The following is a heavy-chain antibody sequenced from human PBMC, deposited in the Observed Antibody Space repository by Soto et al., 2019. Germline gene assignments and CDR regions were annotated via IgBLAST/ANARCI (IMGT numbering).Heavy chain of an antibody. CDR3: AISSYDILTGYPYYYFDY. Sequence: ASVKVSCKASGYTFTSYGISWVRQAPGQGLEWMGWISAYNGNTNYAQKLQGRVTMTTDTSTSTAYMELRSLRSDDTAVYYCAISSYDILTGYPYYYFDYWGQEPWSPSPQ. CDR2: ISAYNGNT. J-gene: IGHJ4*01. CDR1: GYTFTSYG. D-gene: IGHD3-9*01. V-gene: IGHV1-18*01.